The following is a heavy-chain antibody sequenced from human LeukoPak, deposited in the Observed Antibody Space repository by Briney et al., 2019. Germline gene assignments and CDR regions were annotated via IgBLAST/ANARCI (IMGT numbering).Heavy chain of an antibody. CDR2: LYSDDIT. D-gene: IGHD3-10*01. CDR3: AKDMAAYYYSSGNIDY. Sequence: GGSLRLSCAVSGFTVSGNYMSWVRQAPGKGLEWVSILYSDDITFYADSVRGRFTISRDISKNTLYLQMSSLRAEDTALYYCAKDMAAYYYSSGNIDYWGQGTLVTVSS. CDR1: GFTVSGNY. V-gene: IGHV3-53*05. J-gene: IGHJ4*02.